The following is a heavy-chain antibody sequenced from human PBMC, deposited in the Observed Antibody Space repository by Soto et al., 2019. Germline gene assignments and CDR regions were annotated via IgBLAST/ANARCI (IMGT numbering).Heavy chain of an antibody. CDR3: VREMTTRGMDF. D-gene: IGHD1-1*01. CDR1: GYTFTSYD. CDR2: MNPNSGNT. V-gene: IGHV1-8*01. J-gene: IGHJ6*02. Sequence: QVQLVQSGAEVKKPGASVKVSCKASGYTFTSYDINWVRQATGQGLEWMGWMNPNSGNTGYAQKFQGGVTMTGNTSITTAYLEQSSPRSEDTAVEYCVREMTTRGMDFWGPGTRVTVSS.